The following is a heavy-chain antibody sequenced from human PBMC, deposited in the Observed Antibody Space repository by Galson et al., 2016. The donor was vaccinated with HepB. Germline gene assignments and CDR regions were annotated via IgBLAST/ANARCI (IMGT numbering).Heavy chain of an antibody. CDR1: GFTFRNHQ. CDR3: ARDLSGPDY. Sequence: SLRLSCAISGFTFRNHQMHWVRQVPGKGLVWVSRIEPDGNSPIYADSVKGRFTISRDNAKNTLYLKMNGLRVEDTAVYYCARDLSGPDYWGQGTLVTVSS. CDR2: IEPDGNSP. V-gene: IGHV3-74*01. J-gene: IGHJ4*02.